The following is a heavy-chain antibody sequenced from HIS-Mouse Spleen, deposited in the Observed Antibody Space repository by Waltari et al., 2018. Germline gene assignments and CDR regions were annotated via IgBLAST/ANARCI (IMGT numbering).Heavy chain of an antibody. D-gene: IGHD7-27*01. CDR1: GYTFTGYY. CDR2: VNPNSGGK. CDR3: ARERGDITGDRWAFNY. J-gene: IGHJ4*02. V-gene: IGHV1-2*02. Sequence: QVQLVQSGAEVKKPGASVKVSCKASGYTFTGYYMHWVRQAPGQGLGWMGWVNPNSGGKNYAQKFQGRVTMTRDTSISTAYMELSRLRSDDTAVYYCARERGDITGDRWAFNYWGQGTLVTVSS.